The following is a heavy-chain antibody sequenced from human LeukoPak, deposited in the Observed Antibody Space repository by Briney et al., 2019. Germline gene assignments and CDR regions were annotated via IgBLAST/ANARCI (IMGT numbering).Heavy chain of an antibody. J-gene: IGHJ4*02. V-gene: IGHV1-2*02. D-gene: IGHD6-6*01. CDR1: GYTFTGYY. CDR2: INPNSGGT. CDR3: ARARWQLVPYFDS. Sequence: ASVKVSCKASGYTFTGYYMHWVRQAPGQGLEWMGWINPNSGGTNFAQKFQGRVAMTRDTSISTAYMELGSLRSDDTAVYYCARARWQLVPYFDSWGQGTLVTISS.